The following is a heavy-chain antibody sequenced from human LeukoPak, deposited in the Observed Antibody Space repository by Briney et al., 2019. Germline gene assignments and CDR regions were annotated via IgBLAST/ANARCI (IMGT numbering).Heavy chain of an antibody. Sequence: PGGSPRLSCEVSGLIFNKAWMSWVRQAPGKGPEWVGRIKSKTDGGTTDYAAPVNGRFTISRDDSKNMLYLERNSLIREDTAVYYCAKAQLPRHELGNFYFVYWGEGGLVTVSS. CDR1: GLIFNKAW. J-gene: IGHJ4*02. CDR3: AKAQLPRHELGNFYFVY. D-gene: IGHD7-27*01. V-gene: IGHV3-15*01. CDR2: IKSKTDGGTT.